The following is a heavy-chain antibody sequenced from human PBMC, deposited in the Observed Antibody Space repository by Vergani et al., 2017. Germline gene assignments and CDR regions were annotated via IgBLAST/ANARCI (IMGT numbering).Heavy chain of an antibody. CDR2: VDPEDGET. Sequence: EVQLVQSGAEVKKPGATVQISCKVSGYTFTDYYMPWVQQAPGKGLEWMGLVDPEDGETIYAEKFQGRVTITADTSTDTAYMELSSLRSEDTAVYYFATAPVELRFGVWFDPWGQGTLVTVSS. V-gene: IGHV1-69-2*01. D-gene: IGHD3-10*01. CDR1: GYTFTDYY. J-gene: IGHJ5*02. CDR3: ATAPVELRFGVWFDP.